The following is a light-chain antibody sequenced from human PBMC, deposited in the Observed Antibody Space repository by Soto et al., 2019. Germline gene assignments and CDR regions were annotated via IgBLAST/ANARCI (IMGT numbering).Light chain of an antibody. J-gene: IGKJ5*01. V-gene: IGKV3D-15*01. CDR2: GAS. Sequence: IVMTQSPATLSVSPGERATLSCRASQSISSNLSWYQQKPGQAPRLLISGASTRATGIPARFSGSGSGTDFTLTISSLDPEDFAVYYCQQRYNWPPITFGQGTRLEIK. CDR3: QQRYNWPPIT. CDR1: QSISSN.